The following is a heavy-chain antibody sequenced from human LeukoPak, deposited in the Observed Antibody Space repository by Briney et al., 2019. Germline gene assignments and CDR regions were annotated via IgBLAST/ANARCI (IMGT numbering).Heavy chain of an antibody. D-gene: IGHD3-3*02. V-gene: IGHV3-74*01. CDR1: GFTFSSSW. J-gene: IGHJ4*02. CDR3: ARVSISGTKFDY. CDR2: INSDGSSI. Sequence: GGSLRLSCAASGFTFSSSWMHWVRQAPGKGLVWVSRINSDGSSISYADSVKGRFTISRDNAKSTLYLQMNSLRAEDTAVYYCARVSISGTKFDYWGQETLVTVTS.